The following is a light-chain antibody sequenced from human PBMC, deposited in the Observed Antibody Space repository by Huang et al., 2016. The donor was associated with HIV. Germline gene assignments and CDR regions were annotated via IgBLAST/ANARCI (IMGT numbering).Light chain of an antibody. CDR2: DAS. V-gene: IGKV1-33*01. J-gene: IGKJ4*01. Sequence: DIQMTQSPSSLSASVGDRVTITCQASQDITNHLNWDQQKPGKAPKLLIYDASNLETGVPSRFSGSGSGIDFTFTISSLQPEDIATYYCQQYDSFLRELTFGGGTKVEIK. CDR1: QDITNH. CDR3: QQYDSFLRELT.